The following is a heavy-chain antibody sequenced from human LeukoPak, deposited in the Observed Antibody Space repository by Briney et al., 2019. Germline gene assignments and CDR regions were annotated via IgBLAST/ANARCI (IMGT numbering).Heavy chain of an antibody. CDR2: INHSGST. Sequence: SETLSLTCAVYGGSFSGYYWSWIRQPPGKGLEWIGEINHSGSTNYNPSLKSRVTVSVDTSKNQFSLKLSSVTAADTAVYYCARGTLYYDYVWGGYRSMFDCWGQGTLVTVSS. D-gene: IGHD3-16*02. V-gene: IGHV4-34*01. CDR1: GGSFSGYY. CDR3: ARGTLYYDYVWGGYRSMFDC. J-gene: IGHJ4*02.